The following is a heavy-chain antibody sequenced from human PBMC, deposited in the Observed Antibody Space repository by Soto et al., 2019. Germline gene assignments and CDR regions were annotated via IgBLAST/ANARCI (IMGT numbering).Heavy chain of an antibody. D-gene: IGHD6-19*01. CDR3: ARETSSIAVAGTLFDY. CDR2: ISAYNGNT. V-gene: IGHV1-18*04. CDR1: GYTFTSYG. Sequence: ASVKVSCKASGYTFTSYGISWVRQAPGQGLEWMGWISAYNGNTNYAQKLQGRVTMTTDTSTSTAYVELRSLRSDDTAVYYCARETSSIAVAGTLFDYWGQGTLVTVSS. J-gene: IGHJ4*02.